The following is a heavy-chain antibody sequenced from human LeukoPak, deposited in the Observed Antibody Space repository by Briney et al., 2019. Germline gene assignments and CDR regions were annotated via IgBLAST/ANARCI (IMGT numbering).Heavy chain of an antibody. CDR2: IIPILGIA. CDR1: GYTFTGYY. J-gene: IGHJ5*02. D-gene: IGHD6-19*01. V-gene: IGHV1-69*04. CDR3: ARASESSGWYRGVGWFDP. Sequence: ASVKVSCKASGYTFTGYYMHWVRQAPGQGLEWMGRIIPILGIANYAQEFQGRVTITADKSTSTAYMELSSLRSEDTAVYYCARASESSGWYRGVGWFDPWGQGTLVTVSS.